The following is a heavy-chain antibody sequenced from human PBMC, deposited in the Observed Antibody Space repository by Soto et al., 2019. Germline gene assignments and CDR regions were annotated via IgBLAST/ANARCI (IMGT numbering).Heavy chain of an antibody. Sequence: QITLKESGPTLVKPTQTLTLTCTFSGFSLSTSGVGVGWIRQPPGKALEWLALIYWDDDKRYSPSLKSRLTITKDTSKNQVVLTMTNMDPVDTATYYCAHNELLGYCSGGSCFSAPYGMDVWGQGTTVTVSS. J-gene: IGHJ6*02. D-gene: IGHD2-15*01. CDR3: AHNELLGYCSGGSCFSAPYGMDV. CDR2: IYWDDDK. CDR1: GFSLSTSGVG. V-gene: IGHV2-5*02.